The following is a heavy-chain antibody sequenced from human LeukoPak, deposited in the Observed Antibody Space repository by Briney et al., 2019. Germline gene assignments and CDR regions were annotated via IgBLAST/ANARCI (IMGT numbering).Heavy chain of an antibody. CDR1: GGSISSGDYY. CDR3: ARLNSGGCYDY. Sequence: SETLSLTCAVSGGSISSGDYYWTWIHQPPGKGLQWVGYIYHSGNTYYNPSLKSRLTISLDTSKNQFSLRLSSVTAADTAVYFCARLNSGGCYDYWGQGTLVTVSS. V-gene: IGHV4-30-4*01. J-gene: IGHJ4*02. CDR2: IYHSGNT. D-gene: IGHD2-15*01.